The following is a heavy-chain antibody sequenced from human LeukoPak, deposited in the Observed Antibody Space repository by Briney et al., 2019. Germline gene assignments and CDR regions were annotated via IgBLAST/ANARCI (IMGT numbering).Heavy chain of an antibody. J-gene: IGHJ4*02. CDR1: GFTISDHY. V-gene: IGHV3-23*01. Sequence: GGSLRLSCAASGFTISDHYIDWVRQAPGKGLEWVSAITGSGAFTDYADSVKGRFTISRDNSKNTLYLQMNSLRVEDTAIYYCAKRSAESSGYFDSWGQGTLVTVSS. CDR2: ITGSGAFT. D-gene: IGHD6-19*01. CDR3: AKRSAESSGYFDS.